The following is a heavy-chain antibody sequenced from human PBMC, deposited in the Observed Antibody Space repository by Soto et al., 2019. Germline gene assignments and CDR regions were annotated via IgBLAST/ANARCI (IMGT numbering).Heavy chain of an antibody. CDR2: IYYSGST. D-gene: IGHD3-22*01. J-gene: IGHJ4*02. Sequence: QLQLQESGPGLVKPSETLSLTCTVSGGSISSSSYYWGWIRQPPGKGLEWIGSIYYSGSTYYNPSLRSRDTICVDKSKTEFSLKLGAVTVADTGVYCFANNRDTYYYDSSGFPQTRFDYGGQGTLVTVSS. CDR3: ANNRDTYYYDSSGFPQTRFDY. V-gene: IGHV4-39*01. CDR1: GGSISSSSYY.